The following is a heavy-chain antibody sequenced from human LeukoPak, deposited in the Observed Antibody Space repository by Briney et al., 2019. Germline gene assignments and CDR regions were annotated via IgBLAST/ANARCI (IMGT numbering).Heavy chain of an antibody. CDR2: MNPNSGNT. V-gene: IGHV1-8*01. Sequence: ASVKVSCKASGYTFTSYDINWVRQATGQGLEWMGWMNPNSGNTGYAQKFQGRVTMTRNTSISTAYMELSSLRSEDTAVYYCARGSAYYYDSSGYYYGYWGQGTLVTVSS. J-gene: IGHJ4*02. CDR1: GYTFTSYD. D-gene: IGHD3-22*01. CDR3: ARGSAYYYDSSGYYYGY.